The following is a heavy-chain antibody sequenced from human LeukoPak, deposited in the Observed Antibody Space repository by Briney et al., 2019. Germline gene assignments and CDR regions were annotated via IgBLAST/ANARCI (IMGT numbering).Heavy chain of an antibody. CDR1: GFTFSSYA. J-gene: IGHJ4*02. Sequence: GGSLRLSRAASGFTFSSYAMHWVRQAPGKGLEWVAVISYDGSNKYYADSVKGRFTISRDNSKNTLYLQMNSLRAEDTAVYYCAVIAVAGTTSDDYWGQGTLVTVSS. D-gene: IGHD6-19*01. V-gene: IGHV3-30-3*01. CDR2: ISYDGSNK. CDR3: AVIAVAGTTSDDY.